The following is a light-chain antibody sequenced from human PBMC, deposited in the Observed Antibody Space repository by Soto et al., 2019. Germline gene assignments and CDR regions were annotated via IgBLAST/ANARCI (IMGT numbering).Light chain of an antibody. CDR3: QQYNSYPVT. V-gene: IGKV1-16*02. J-gene: IGKJ4*01. CDR1: QDISNH. CDR2: DAS. Sequence: DIQMTQSPSSLSASVGDRVTITCRASQDISNHLAWFQQKPGKPPKSLIYDASSLQSGVPSKFSGSGSGTDFTLTISSLQPEEFATYYCQQYNSYPVTFGGGTKVEIK.